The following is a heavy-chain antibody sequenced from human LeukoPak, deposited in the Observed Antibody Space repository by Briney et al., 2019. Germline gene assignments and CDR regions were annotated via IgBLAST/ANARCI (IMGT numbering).Heavy chain of an antibody. CDR1: GGSISSYY. V-gene: IGHV4-59*12. J-gene: IGHJ4*02. D-gene: IGHD5-24*01. Sequence: SETLSLTCTVSGGSISSYYWSWIRQPPGKGLEWIGYIYYSGSTNYNPSLKSRVTISVDTSKNQFSLKLSSVTAADTAVYYCARGEEMATITIDYWGQGTLVTVSS. CDR3: ARGEEMATITIDY. CDR2: IYYSGST.